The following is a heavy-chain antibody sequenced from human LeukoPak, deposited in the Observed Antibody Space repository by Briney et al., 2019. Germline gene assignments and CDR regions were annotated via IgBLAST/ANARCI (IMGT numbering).Heavy chain of an antibody. Sequence: SETLSLTCTVSGGSISSYYWSWIRQPPGKGLEWIGYIYYSGSTNYNPSLKSRVTISVDTSKNQFSLKLSSVTAEDTAVYYCARETRPNSSGYQGLDYWGQGTLVTVSS. CDR1: GGSISSYY. J-gene: IGHJ4*02. V-gene: IGHV4-59*01. D-gene: IGHD3-22*01. CDR3: ARETRPNSSGYQGLDY. CDR2: IYYSGST.